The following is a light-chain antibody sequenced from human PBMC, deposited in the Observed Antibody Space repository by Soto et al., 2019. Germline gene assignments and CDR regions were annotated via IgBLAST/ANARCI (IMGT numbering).Light chain of an antibody. CDR2: RID. CDR1: NIATKN. Sequence: SSELTQPLSVSVALGQTARITCGGNNIATKNVHWYQQKPGQAPVLVIYRIDNRPSGIPERFSGSNSGNTATLTISRAQDGDEADYYCQVWDSSTPVVFGGGTQLTVL. J-gene: IGLJ2*01. CDR3: QVWDSSTPVV. V-gene: IGLV3-9*01.